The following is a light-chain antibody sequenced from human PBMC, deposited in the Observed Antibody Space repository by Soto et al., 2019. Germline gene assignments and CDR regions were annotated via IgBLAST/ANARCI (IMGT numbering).Light chain of an antibody. J-gene: IGKJ4*01. CDR1: QSISSW. Sequence: DIQITQSPSTLSASVGDRVTLTCRASQSISSWLAWYQQITGKPPKLLIYDASSLASGVPSRFRGIGSWTDCTLTLSSLQPEDFKTDYGQQFNNYPLTFGGGTKVDIK. CDR2: DAS. V-gene: IGKV1-5*01. CDR3: QQFNNYPLT.